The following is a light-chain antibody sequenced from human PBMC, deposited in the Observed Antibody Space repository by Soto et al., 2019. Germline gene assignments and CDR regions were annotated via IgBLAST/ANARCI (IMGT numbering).Light chain of an antibody. V-gene: IGKV2-30*01. Sequence: EVVLTQSPLSQSVTLGQPASTSSNVSQTLLYSIEHTNLTWFHQRPGQPPRRLIYEVSYRDSGVPDRFSGSGSGTDFTLRISRVEVEDVGVYYCMQGTHWPLTFGGGTKVEIK. J-gene: IGKJ4*01. CDR1: QTLLYSIEHTN. CDR3: MQGTHWPLT. CDR2: EVS.